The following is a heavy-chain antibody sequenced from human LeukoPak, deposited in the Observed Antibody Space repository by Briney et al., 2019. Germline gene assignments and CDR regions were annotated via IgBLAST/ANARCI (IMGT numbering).Heavy chain of an antibody. CDR3: ARGRKKGRFVP. CDR1: GGSFSGYY. J-gene: IGHJ5*02. Sequence: SETLSLTCAVYGGSFSGYYWSWIRQPPGKGLEWIGEINHSGSTNYNPSLKSRVTISVDTSKNQFSLKLSSVTAADTAVYYCARGRKKGRFVPWGQGTLVTVSS. CDR2: INHSGST. V-gene: IGHV4-34*01.